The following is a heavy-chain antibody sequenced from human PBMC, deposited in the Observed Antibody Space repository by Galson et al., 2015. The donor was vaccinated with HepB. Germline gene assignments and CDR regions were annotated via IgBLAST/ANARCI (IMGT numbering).Heavy chain of an antibody. J-gene: IGHJ4*02. CDR3: ARENGGGVVIIWNYYFDY. CDR2: ISSSGSTI. D-gene: IGHD3-3*01. CDR1: GFTFSDYY. V-gene: IGHV3-11*01. Sequence: SLRLSCAASGFTFSDYYMSWIRHAPGKGLEWVSYISSSGSTIYYADSVKGRFTISRDNAKNSLYLQMNSLRAEDTAVYYCARENGGGVVIIWNYYFDYWGQGTLVTVSS.